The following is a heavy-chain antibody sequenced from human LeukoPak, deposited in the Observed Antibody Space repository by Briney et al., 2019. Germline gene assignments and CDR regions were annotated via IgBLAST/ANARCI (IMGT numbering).Heavy chain of an antibody. CDR3: ASQGPPYYYDSSGYYHDAFDI. Sequence: GESLKISCKGSGYSFTSYWIGWVRQMPGKGLEWMGIIYPGDSDTRYSPSFQGQVTISADKSISTAYLQWSSLKASDTAMYYCASQGPPYYYDSSGYYHDAFDIWGRGTMVTVSS. V-gene: IGHV5-51*01. J-gene: IGHJ3*02. D-gene: IGHD3-22*01. CDR2: IYPGDSDT. CDR1: GYSFTSYW.